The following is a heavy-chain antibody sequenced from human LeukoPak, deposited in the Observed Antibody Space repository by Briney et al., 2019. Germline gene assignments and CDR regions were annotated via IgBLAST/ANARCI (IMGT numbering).Heavy chain of an antibody. J-gene: IGHJ4*02. Sequence: SETLSLTCTVSGASITTDYCTWIRQPPGKGLEWIGYLSYSLSTTYNPSLKSRVTISVDTSKNQFSLKLSSVTAADTAVYYCARRGRSDSSGWYFGYWGQGTLVTVSS. CDR1: GASITTDY. D-gene: IGHD6-19*01. CDR2: LSYSLST. V-gene: IGHV4-59*01. CDR3: ARRGRSDSSGWYFGY.